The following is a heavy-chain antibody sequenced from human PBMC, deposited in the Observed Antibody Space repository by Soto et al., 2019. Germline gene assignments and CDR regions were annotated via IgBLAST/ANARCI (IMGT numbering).Heavy chain of an antibody. CDR3: ARDITIFGVVAFDY. V-gene: IGHV3-23*01. CDR1: GFTFSSYA. D-gene: IGHD3-3*01. Sequence: PGGSLRLSCAASGFTFSSYAMSWVRQAPGKGLEWVSAISGSGGSTYYADSVKGRFTISRDNSKNTLYLQMNSLRAEDTAVYYCARDITIFGVVAFDYWGQGTXVTVSS. J-gene: IGHJ4*02. CDR2: ISGSGGST.